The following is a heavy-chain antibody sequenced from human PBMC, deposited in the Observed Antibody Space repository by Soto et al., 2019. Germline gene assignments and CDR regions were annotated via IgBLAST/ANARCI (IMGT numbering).Heavy chain of an antibody. J-gene: IGHJ2*01. V-gene: IGHV4-34*01. CDR1: GGSFSGYY. CDR2: INDRGSI. Sequence: QVQLQQWGAGPLRPLETLSLTCGVSGGSFSGYYWAWIRQSPGKGLEWIGEINDRGSINYNPSLKSRVSISVSTSKNHYSLNLRSVTAADTAVYYCARESHDILTGPPWVWYFDLWGRGTLVTV. CDR3: ARESHDILTGPPWVWYFDL. D-gene: IGHD3-9*01.